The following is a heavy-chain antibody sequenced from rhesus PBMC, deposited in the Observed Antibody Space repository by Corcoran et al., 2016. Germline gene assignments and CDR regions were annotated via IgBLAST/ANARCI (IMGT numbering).Heavy chain of an antibody. CDR1: GGSISSSYW. D-gene: IGHD2-39*01. Sequence: QVQLQESGPGVVKPSETLSLTCAVSGGSISSSYWWSWIRQSPGKGMEWIGVIYCCDGRYEANPTFKSLFTISIDTSKTQFSLKLSSVTAADTAVYYCASQLLSLLDYWGQGVLVTVSS. CDR2: IYCCDGRY. CDR3: ASQLLSLLDY. J-gene: IGHJ4*01. V-gene: IGHV4-93*02.